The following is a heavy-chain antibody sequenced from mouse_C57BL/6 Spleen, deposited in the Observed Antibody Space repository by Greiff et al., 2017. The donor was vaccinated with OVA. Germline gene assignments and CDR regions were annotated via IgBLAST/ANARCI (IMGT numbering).Heavy chain of an antibody. Sequence: EVKLMESGPGLVKPSQSLSLTCSVTGYSITSGYYWNWIRQFPGNKLEWMGYISYDGSNNYNPSLKNRISITRDTSKNQFFLKLNSVTTEDTATYYCARDRGLNWDGFAYWGQGTLVTVSA. CDR3: ARDRGLNWDGFAY. CDR1: GYSITSGYY. V-gene: IGHV3-6*01. CDR2: ISYDGSN. D-gene: IGHD4-1*02. J-gene: IGHJ3*01.